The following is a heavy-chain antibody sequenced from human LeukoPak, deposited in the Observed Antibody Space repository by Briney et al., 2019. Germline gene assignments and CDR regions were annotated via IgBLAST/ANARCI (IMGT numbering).Heavy chain of an antibody. CDR3: ATGGYSGYDSSFDY. D-gene: IGHD5-12*01. V-gene: IGHV1-69*05. CDR1: GGTFSSYA. J-gene: IGHJ4*02. CDR2: IIPIFGTA. Sequence: SVKVSCKASGGTFSSYAISWVRQAPGQGLEWMGGIIPIFGTANYAQRFQGRVTMTRDTSTSTVYMELSSLRSEDTAVYYCATGGYSGYDSSFDYWGQGTLVTVSS.